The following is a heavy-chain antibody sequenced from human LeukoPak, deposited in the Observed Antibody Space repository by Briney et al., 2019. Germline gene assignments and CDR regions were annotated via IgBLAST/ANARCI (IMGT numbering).Heavy chain of an antibody. CDR3: ARDLLAVSLLVAEAPSENDY. V-gene: IGHV7-4-1*02. CDR1: GYTFTSYA. Sequence: ASVKVSCKASGYTFTSYAMNWVRQAPGQGLEWMGWINTNTGNPTYAQGFTGRFVFSLDTSVSTAYLQISSLKAEDTAVYYCARDLLAVSLLVAEAPSENDYWGQGTLVTVSS. J-gene: IGHJ4*02. D-gene: IGHD6-13*01. CDR2: INTNTGNP.